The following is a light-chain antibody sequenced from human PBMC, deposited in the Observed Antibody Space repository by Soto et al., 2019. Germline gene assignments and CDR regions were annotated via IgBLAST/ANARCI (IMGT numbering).Light chain of an antibody. CDR1: QSISSW. CDR2: AAS. Sequence: DIHMTQYPSTLSESVGDRVTITCRASQSISSWLAWYQQKPGRAPKLQIYAASNLQSGVPSRFSGSGSGTEFTLTISSLQPEDFATYYCQQSYSTLCTFGQGTKVDI. V-gene: IGKV1-5*01. CDR3: QQSYSTLCT. J-gene: IGKJ1*01.